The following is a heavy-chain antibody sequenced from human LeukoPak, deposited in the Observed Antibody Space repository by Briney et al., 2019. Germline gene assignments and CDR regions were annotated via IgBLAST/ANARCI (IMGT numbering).Heavy chain of an antibody. V-gene: IGHV4-34*01. D-gene: IGHD6-13*01. CDR3: ARVRVAAVTVNWFDP. Sequence: SETLSLTCAVYGGSFSGYYWSWIRQPPGKGLEWIGEINHSGSSNYNPSLKSQVTISVDTSKNQFSLKLSSVAAADTAVYYCARVRVAAVTVNWFDPWGQGTLVTVSS. CDR1: GGSFSGYY. CDR2: INHSGSS. J-gene: IGHJ5*02.